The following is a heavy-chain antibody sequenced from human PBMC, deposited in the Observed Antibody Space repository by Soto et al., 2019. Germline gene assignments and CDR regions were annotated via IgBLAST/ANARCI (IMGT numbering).Heavy chain of an antibody. D-gene: IGHD4-17*01. CDR2: INPNSGGI. CDR1: GYTFSAYY. CDR3: ARDLTTVVLRRYYYSGMDV. V-gene: IGHV1-2*02. J-gene: IGHJ6*02. Sequence: QVQLVQSGAEVKPPGASVNVSCEASGYTFSAYYIHWVRQAPGQELQWMGWINPNSGGITYAQKFQGRVTVTSDTSIRTAYMELRRLRSDDAAVYDCARDLTTVVLRRYYYSGMDVWGQGTTVTVSS.